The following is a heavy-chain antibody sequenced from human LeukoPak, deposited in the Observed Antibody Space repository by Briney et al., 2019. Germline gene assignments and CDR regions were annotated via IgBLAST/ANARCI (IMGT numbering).Heavy chain of an antibody. CDR3: ARRARGYGDSNGFFSR. D-gene: IGHD4-17*01. Sequence: PSETLSLTCAVYGGSFSGYYWSWIREPPGKELEWIGEINHSGSTNYNPSLKSRVTISVDTSKNQVSLKLSSVTAADTAVYYCARRARGYGDSNGFFSRWGQGTLVTVSS. V-gene: IGHV4-34*01. J-gene: IGHJ4*02. CDR1: GGSFSGYY. CDR2: INHSGST.